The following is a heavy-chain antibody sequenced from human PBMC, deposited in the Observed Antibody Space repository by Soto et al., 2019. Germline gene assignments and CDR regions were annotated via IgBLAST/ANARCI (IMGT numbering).Heavy chain of an antibody. V-gene: IGHV3-21*01. Sequence: EVQLVESGGTLVKPGGSLRLSCAASGYTFSSYTMDWVRQAPGKGLEWVSFISKTSSTISYADSVKGRFTVSRDNAQNTLSLQMDGLRVEDTAVYYCARAILKSVYFPDYWGQGTFVTVSS. J-gene: IGHJ4*02. D-gene: IGHD3-3*01. CDR1: GYTFSSYT. CDR3: ARAILKSVYFPDY. CDR2: ISKTSSTI.